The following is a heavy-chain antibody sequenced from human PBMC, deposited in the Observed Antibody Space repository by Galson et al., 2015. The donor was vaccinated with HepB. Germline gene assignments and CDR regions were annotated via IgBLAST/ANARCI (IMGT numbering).Heavy chain of an antibody. Sequence: SLRLSCAASGFTVTTYYMAWVRQAPGKGLEWVANIRQDGNDTNYVDSARGRFTISRDNARNSLYLQMDSLRAEDTAVYYCAFAGPGAYDYKRYYYDYWGQGTLVTVSS. CDR1: GFTVTTYY. CDR3: AFAGPGAYDYKRYYYDY. J-gene: IGHJ4*02. CDR2: IRQDGNDT. D-gene: IGHD5-12*01. V-gene: IGHV3-7*03.